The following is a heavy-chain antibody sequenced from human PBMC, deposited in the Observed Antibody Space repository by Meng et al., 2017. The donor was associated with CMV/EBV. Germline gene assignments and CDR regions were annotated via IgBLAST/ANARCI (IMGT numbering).Heavy chain of an antibody. Sequence: GESLKISCAASGFTFSGSAMHWVRQASGKGLEWVGRIRSKANSYATAYAASVKGRFTISRDDSKNTAYLQMNSLKTEDTAVYYCTQSLMVRGGYYYGMDVWGQGTTVTVSS. J-gene: IGHJ6*02. V-gene: IGHV3-73*01. CDR2: IRSKANSYAT. D-gene: IGHD3-10*01. CDR1: GFTFSGSA. CDR3: TQSLMVRGGYYYGMDV.